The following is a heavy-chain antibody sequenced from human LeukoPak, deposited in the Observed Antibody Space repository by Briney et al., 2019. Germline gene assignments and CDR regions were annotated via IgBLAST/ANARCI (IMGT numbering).Heavy chain of an antibody. CDR3: ARGLVVVPAAIDY. CDR1: GFTFRDYY. Sequence: GGSLRLSCAASGFTFRDYYMSWIRQAPGKGLEWFSYISNSGSTTKYADSVKGRFTISRDNAKNSLYLQMNSLRAEDTAVYYCARGLVVVPAAIDYWGQGTLVTVSS. J-gene: IGHJ4*02. CDR2: ISNSGSTT. D-gene: IGHD2-2*01. V-gene: IGHV3-11*04.